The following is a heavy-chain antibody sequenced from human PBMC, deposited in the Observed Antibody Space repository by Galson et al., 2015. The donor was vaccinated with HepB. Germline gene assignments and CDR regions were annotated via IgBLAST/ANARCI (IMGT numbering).Heavy chain of an antibody. V-gene: IGHV6-1*01. D-gene: IGHD6-19*01. J-gene: IGHJ5*02. CDR1: GDSVSSNSAA. CDR2: TYYRSKWYN. CDR3: VTDSGGCLDP. Sequence: CAISGDSVSSNSAAWNWIRQSPSRGLEWLGGTYYRSKWYNDYAVSVKSRINISPDTSKNQFSLQLNSVTPEDTAVYYCVTDSGGCLDPWGQGTLVTVSS.